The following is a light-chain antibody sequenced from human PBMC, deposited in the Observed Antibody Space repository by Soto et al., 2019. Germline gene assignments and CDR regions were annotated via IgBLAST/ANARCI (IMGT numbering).Light chain of an antibody. CDR3: QQYETYSWT. Sequence: AIQITQPPSSLSASVGDRVTISCRASQGIGNALGWYQQKPGKPPKVLIYDASALPRGVPSRFSGSGSGTEFALTISSLQPADFETYYCQQYETYSWTFGQGTKVDIK. V-gene: IGKV1-6*01. CDR1: QGIGNA. CDR2: DAS. J-gene: IGKJ1*01.